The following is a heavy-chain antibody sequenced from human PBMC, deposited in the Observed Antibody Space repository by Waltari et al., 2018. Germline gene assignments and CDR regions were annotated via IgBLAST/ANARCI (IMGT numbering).Heavy chain of an antibody. CDR2: IYHSGST. Sequence: QVQLQESGPGLVKPSETLSLTCAVSGYSISSGYYWGWIRQPPGKGLEWIGSIYHSGSTYYNPSLKSRVTISVDTSKNQFSLKLSSVTAADTAVYYCAKPSSGWDDGYWGQGTLVTVSS. CDR3: AKPSSGWDDGY. V-gene: IGHV4-38-2*01. D-gene: IGHD6-19*01. CDR1: GYSISSGYY. J-gene: IGHJ4*02.